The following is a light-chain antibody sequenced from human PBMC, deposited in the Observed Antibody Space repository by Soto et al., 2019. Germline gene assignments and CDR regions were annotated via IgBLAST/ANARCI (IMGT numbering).Light chain of an antibody. Sequence: EIVMTQSPTTLSVSPGERDTLSCRASQSVGSNLAWYQQKPGQAPGILIYGASTRATGSPARFSGSGSGTEFTLNISSLQSDDVAIYFCQQYNNWPPDRTFGQGTKVEIK. CDR3: QQYNNWPPDRT. J-gene: IGKJ1*01. CDR2: GAS. V-gene: IGKV3-15*01. CDR1: QSVGSN.